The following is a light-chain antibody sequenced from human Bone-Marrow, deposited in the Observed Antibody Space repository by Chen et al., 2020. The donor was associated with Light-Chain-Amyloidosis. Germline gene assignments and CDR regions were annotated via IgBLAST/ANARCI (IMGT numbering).Light chain of an antibody. CDR1: NLGSTS. Sequence: SYVLTQPSSVSVAPGQTATIAGGGNNLGSTSVHWYQQTPGQAPLLVVYDDSDRPSGIPARLSGSNSGNTATLTISRVDAGDEADYYCQVWDRSSDRPVFGGGTKLTVL. J-gene: IGLJ3*02. CDR2: DDS. V-gene: IGLV3-21*02. CDR3: QVWDRSSDRPV.